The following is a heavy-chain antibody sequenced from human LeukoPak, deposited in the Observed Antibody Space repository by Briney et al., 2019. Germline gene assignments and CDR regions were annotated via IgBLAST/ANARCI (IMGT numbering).Heavy chain of an antibody. D-gene: IGHD5-12*01. Sequence: GGSLRLSCAASGFTFSSYIMNWVRQAPGKGLEWVSSISSSSSYIYYADSVKGRFTISRDNAKNSLYLQMNSLRAEDTAVYYCARDPGYSGYEVPFDYWGQGTLVTVSS. CDR2: ISSSSSYI. CDR3: ARDPGYSGYEVPFDY. V-gene: IGHV3-21*01. CDR1: GFTFSSYI. J-gene: IGHJ4*02.